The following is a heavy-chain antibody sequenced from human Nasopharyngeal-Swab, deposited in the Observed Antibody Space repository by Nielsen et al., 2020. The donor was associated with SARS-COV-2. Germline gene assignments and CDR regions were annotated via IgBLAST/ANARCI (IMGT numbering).Heavy chain of an antibody. CDR1: GFTFSSYA. CDR2: ISGSGGST. J-gene: IGHJ3*02. CDR3: AYDYVWGSYRYQGPFDI. V-gene: IGHV3-23*01. D-gene: IGHD3-16*02. Sequence: GGSLRLSCAASGFTFSSYAMSWVRQAPGKGLEWVSAISGSGGSTYYADSVKGRFTISRDNSKNTLYLQMNSLRAEDTAVYYCAYDYVWGSYRYQGPFDIWGQGTMVTVSS.